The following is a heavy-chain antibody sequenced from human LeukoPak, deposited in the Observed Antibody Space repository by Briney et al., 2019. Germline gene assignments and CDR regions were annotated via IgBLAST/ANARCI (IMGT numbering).Heavy chain of an antibody. J-gene: IGHJ4*02. Sequence: GGSLRLSCAASEFTFSSYAMSWVRQAPGKGLESVSAISGSGGSTYYADSVKGRFTISRDNAKNSLYLQMNSLRAEDTAVYYCARVAIIPELLPYYYFDYWGQGTLVTVSS. CDR3: ARVAIIPELLPYYYFDY. CDR1: EFTFSSYA. D-gene: IGHD1-26*01. CDR2: ISGSGGST. V-gene: IGHV3-23*01.